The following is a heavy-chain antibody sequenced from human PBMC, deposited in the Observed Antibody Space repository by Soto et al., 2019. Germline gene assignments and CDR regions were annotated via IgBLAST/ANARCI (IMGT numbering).Heavy chain of an antibody. D-gene: IGHD3-10*01. CDR1: GFTFSSYW. CDR2: INSDGSST. V-gene: IGHV3-74*01. Sequence: EVQLVESGGGLVQPGGSLRLSCAASGFTFSSYWMHWVRQAPGKGLVWVSRINSDGSSTSYADSVKGRFTISRDNAKNTRYLQMNSLRAEDTAVYYCASAVLLSGFYYGMDVWGQGTTVTVSS. CDR3: ASAVLLSGFYYGMDV. J-gene: IGHJ6*02.